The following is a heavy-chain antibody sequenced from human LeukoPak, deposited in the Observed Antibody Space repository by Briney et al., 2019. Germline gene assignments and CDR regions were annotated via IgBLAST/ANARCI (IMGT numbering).Heavy chain of an antibody. J-gene: IGHJ4*02. CDR3: AKLAGISGWYVYYFDY. CDR2: MSGSGDTT. V-gene: IGHV3-23*01. CDR1: GFTFGTHA. Sequence: GESLRLSCAASGFTFGTHAMTWVRQAPGKGLEWVSGMSGSGDTTYYADSVKGRFTISRDNSKNTLFLQMNSLRAEDTAVYYCAKLAGISGWYVYYFDYWGQGTLVTVS. D-gene: IGHD6-19*01.